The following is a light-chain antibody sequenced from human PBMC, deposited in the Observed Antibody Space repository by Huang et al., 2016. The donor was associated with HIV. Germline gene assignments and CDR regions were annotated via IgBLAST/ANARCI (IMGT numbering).Light chain of an antibody. V-gene: IGKV2-30*01. CDR2: KVS. CDR1: ESLVYSDGNTY. Sequence: DVVMTQSPHSLPVTLGQPASISCRSSESLVYSDGNTYLNWFQQRPGQSPRRLIYKVSIRDSGVPDRFSGSGSGTNFTLKISRVEAEDVGIYYCMQGSHWPPTFGPGTKVDFK. J-gene: IGKJ3*01. CDR3: MQGSHWPPT.